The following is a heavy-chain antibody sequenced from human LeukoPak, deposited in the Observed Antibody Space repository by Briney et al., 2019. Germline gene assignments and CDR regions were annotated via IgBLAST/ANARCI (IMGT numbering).Heavy chain of an antibody. D-gene: IGHD2-2*01. CDR3: ARRPIVGVPAPIDY. Sequence: ASVTVSCKASGYTFADYYIHWVRQAPGQGLEWMGLINPNTGGTNYAQKLQGRVTMTRDTSITTAYMELSRLRSDDTAVYYCARRPIVGVPAPIDYWGQGNLVTVSS. CDR2: INPNTGGT. CDR1: GYTFADYY. V-gene: IGHV1-2*02. J-gene: IGHJ4*02.